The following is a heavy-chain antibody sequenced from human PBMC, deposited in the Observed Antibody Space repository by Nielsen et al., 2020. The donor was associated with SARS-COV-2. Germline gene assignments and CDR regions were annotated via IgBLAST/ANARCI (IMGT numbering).Heavy chain of an antibody. V-gene: IGHV3-30*02. CDR2: IWYDGSNK. D-gene: IGHD5-18*01. CDR3: ANTADEGSGMDV. Sequence: GGSLRPSCAASGFTFSSYGMHWVRQAPGKGLEWVAVIWYDGSNKYYADSVKGRFTISRDNSKNSLYLQMNSLRAEDTALYYCANTADEGSGMDVWGQGTTVTVSS. CDR1: GFTFSSYG. J-gene: IGHJ6*02.